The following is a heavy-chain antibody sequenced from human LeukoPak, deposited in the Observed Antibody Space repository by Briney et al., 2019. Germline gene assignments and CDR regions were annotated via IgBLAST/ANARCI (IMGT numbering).Heavy chain of an antibody. CDR1: GFTFSSYA. D-gene: IGHD3-10*01. V-gene: IGHV3-23*01. J-gene: IGHJ6*03. CDR3: AKGTDYRGYYYYMDV. CDR2: TRGSGDIT. Sequence: GGSLRLSCAASGFTFSSYAMNWVRQAPGKGLEWVSATRGSGDITYYSDSVQGRFTISRDNLKNTLYLQMNILRPDDTAVYYCAKGTDYRGYYYYMDVWGKGTTVSVSS.